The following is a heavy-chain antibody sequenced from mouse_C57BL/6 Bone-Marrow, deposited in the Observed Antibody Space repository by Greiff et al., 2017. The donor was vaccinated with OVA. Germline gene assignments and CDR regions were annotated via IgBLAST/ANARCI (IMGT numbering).Heavy chain of an antibody. CDR3: ARSERLRDYLDY. V-gene: IGHV1-76*01. D-gene: IGHD2-2*01. CDR1: GYTFTDYY. J-gene: IGHJ2*01. Sequence: QVQLQQSGAELVRPGASVKLSCKASGYTFTDYYISWVKQRPGQGLEWIARIYPGSGNTYYNEKFKGKATLTAEKSSSTAYMQLSSLTSDDSAVYYCARSERLRDYLDYWGQGTTLTVSS. CDR2: IYPGSGNT.